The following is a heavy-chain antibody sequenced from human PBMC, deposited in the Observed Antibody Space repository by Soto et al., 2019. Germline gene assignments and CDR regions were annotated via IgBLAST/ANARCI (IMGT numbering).Heavy chain of an antibody. CDR3: AREGLAFRNWFDP. CDR2: IYYSGST. D-gene: IGHD6-6*01. J-gene: IGHJ5*02. V-gene: IGHV4-59*01. CDR1: GGSISSYY. Sequence: PSETLSLTCTVSGGSISSYYWSWIRQPPGKGLEWIGYIYYSGSTNYNPSLKSRVTISVDTSKNQFSLKLSSVTAADTAVYYCAREGLAFRNWFDPWGQGTLVTVSS.